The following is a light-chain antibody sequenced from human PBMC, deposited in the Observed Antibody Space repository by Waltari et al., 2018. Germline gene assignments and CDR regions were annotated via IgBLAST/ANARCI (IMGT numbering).Light chain of an antibody. J-gene: IGLJ2*01. CDR3: SSFTTSKTRV. Sequence: QSALIQPASLSASPGQSITISCTGTSNDIGAYDFVSWHQQHPGKVPKLIIYDVDLRPSGISTRFSGSKSGNTASLTISGLQAEDDSDYYGSSFTTSKTRVFGGGTRVTVL. V-gene: IGLV2-14*03. CDR2: DVD. CDR1: SNDIGAYDF.